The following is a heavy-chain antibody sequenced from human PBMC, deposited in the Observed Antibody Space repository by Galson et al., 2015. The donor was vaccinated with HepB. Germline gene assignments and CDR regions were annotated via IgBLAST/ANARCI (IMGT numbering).Heavy chain of an antibody. CDR3: ARSTGIVVVVATYYYYGMDV. Sequence: SVKVSCKASGYTFSSYAISWVRQAPGQGLEWMGGIIPIIGTANYAQKFQGRVTITTDESTSTAYMELSSLRSEDTAVYYCARSTGIVVVVATYYYYGMDVWGQGTTVTVSS. V-gene: IGHV1-69*05. D-gene: IGHD2-15*01. CDR1: GYTFSSYA. CDR2: IIPIIGTA. J-gene: IGHJ6*02.